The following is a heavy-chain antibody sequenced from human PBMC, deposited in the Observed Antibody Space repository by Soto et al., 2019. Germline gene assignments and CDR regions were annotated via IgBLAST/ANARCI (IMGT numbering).Heavy chain of an antibody. CDR2: TNPNSGNT. CDR1: GYTFTSYD. CDR3: ARGRSITGTTSPLGY. J-gene: IGHJ4*02. D-gene: IGHD1-7*01. Sequence: ASVKVSCKASGYTFTSYDIKWVRQATGQGLEWMGWTNPNSGNTGYAQKFQGRVTMTRNTSISTAYMELSSLRSEDTAVYYCARGRSITGTTSPLGYWGQGTLVTVS. V-gene: IGHV1-8*01.